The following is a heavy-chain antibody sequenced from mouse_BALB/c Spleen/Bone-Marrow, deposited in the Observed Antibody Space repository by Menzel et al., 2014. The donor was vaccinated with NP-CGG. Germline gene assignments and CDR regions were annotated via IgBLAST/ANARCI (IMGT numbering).Heavy chain of an antibody. CDR2: IRNKANGYTI. Sequence: DVKLQESGGGLVQPGGSLRLSCATSGFTFTDYYMNWVRQPPGEALEWLAFIRNKANGYTIEYSESVKGRFTISRDNSQSNRYLHMNTLRAGDSATYFCSRDMGGILFDSWGQGTTLTVSS. CDR1: GFTFTDYY. V-gene: IGHV7-3*02. CDR3: SRDMGGILFDS. D-gene: IGHD4-1*01. J-gene: IGHJ2*01.